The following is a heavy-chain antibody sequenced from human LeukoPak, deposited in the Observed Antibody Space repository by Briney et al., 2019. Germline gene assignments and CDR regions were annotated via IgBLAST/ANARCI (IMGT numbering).Heavy chain of an antibody. CDR2: INAGDGNT. CDR3: ARDLQGKANFDY. CDR1: GYTFTSYA. D-gene: IGHD4-23*01. V-gene: IGHV1-3*01. Sequence: ASVKVSCKASGYTFTSYAMHWVRQAPGQRLEWMGWINAGDGNTKYSQKFQGRVTITRDTSASTAYMELSSLRSEDTAVYYCARDLQGKANFDYWGQGTLVTVSS. J-gene: IGHJ4*02.